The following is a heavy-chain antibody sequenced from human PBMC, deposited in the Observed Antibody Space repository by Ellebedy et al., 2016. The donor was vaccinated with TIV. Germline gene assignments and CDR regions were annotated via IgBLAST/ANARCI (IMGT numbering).Heavy chain of an antibody. CDR1: GGTFSSYA. J-gene: IGHJ4*02. D-gene: IGHD5-18*01. V-gene: IGHV1-69*04. Sequence: AASVKVSCKASGGTFSSYAISWVRQAPGQGLEWMGRIIPILGIANYAQKFQGRVTITADKSTSTAYMELSSLRSEDTAVYYCARSDTAMDGPFDYWGQGTLVTVSS. CDR3: ARSDTAMDGPFDY. CDR2: IIPILGIA.